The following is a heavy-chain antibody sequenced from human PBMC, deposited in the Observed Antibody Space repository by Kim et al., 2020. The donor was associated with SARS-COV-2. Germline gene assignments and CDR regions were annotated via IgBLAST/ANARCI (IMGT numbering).Heavy chain of an antibody. CDR3: AKDPEKIVGAYHTGLDP. Sequence: VKGRFTISRDNSKSTLYLQMNSLRAEDTALYYCAKDPEKIVGAYHTGLDPWGQGTLVTVSS. V-gene: IGHV3-23*01. J-gene: IGHJ5*02. D-gene: IGHD1-26*01.